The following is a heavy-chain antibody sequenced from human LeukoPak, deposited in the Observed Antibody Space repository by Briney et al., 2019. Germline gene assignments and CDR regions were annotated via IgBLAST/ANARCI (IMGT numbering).Heavy chain of an antibody. V-gene: IGHV3-9*01. Sequence: GGSLRLSCGASGFKFYDHGMHWVRQVPGKGLEWVSSINWNSDNIGYADSVKGRFTISRDNAKSSLYLQMNRLRPEDTALYYCARVTMVRGVIIGDAFDLWGQGTMVTVSS. CDR3: ARVTMVRGVIIGDAFDL. J-gene: IGHJ3*01. CDR1: GFKFYDHG. D-gene: IGHD3-10*01. CDR2: INWNSDNI.